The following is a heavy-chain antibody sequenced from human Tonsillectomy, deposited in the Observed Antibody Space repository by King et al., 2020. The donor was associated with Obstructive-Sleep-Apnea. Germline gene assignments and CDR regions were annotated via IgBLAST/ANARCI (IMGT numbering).Heavy chain of an antibody. CDR3: ARGAMTLGAFDI. CDR1: GGSISSVGYY. V-gene: IGHV4-31*03. J-gene: IGHJ3*02. CDR2: IYYSGST. D-gene: IGHD2-2*01. Sequence: VQLQESGPGLVKPSHTLSLTCTVSGGSISSVGYYWSWIRQHPGKGLEWIGYIYYSGSTYYNPSLKSRVTISVDTSKNQFSLKLSSVTAADTAVYYCARGAMTLGAFDIWGQGTMVTVSS.